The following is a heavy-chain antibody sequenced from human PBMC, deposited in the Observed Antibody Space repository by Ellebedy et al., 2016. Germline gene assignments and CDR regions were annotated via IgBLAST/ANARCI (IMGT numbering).Heavy chain of an antibody. CDR1: AGDNY. Sequence: SETLSLTCTVSAGDNYWGWIRQPPGKGLEWIATIHYSGSAYYNPSLKSRVTISVDTSSNQFSLELSSVTAADTAVYYCARQPRFSQWLLNAFDIWGQGTRVTVSS. CDR2: IHYSGSA. V-gene: IGHV4-39*01. CDR3: ARQPRFSQWLLNAFDI. D-gene: IGHD3-3*01. J-gene: IGHJ3*02.